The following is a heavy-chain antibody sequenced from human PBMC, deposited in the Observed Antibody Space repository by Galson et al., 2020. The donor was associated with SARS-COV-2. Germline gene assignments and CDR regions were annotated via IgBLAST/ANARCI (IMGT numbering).Heavy chain of an antibody. J-gene: IGHJ6*03. D-gene: IGHD2-21*02. V-gene: IGHV4-4*02. Sequence: SETLSLTCAVSGGSISSSDWWGWVRQSPGKGLEWIGEIYHSGYINYNPSLKSRVTMSVDTSKNQFSLKLNSVTAADTALYYCSRIMVTAYYFSYMDVWGKGTAVTVSS. CDR2: IYHSGYI. CDR1: GGSISSSDW. CDR3: SRIMVTAYYFSYMDV.